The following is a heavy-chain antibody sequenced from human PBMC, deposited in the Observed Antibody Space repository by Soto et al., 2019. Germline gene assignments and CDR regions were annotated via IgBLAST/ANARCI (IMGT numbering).Heavy chain of an antibody. CDR2: IIPIFGTA. CDR3: ARAKTPAGVDY. J-gene: IGHJ4*02. D-gene: IGHD4-17*01. Sequence: GPSVKVSCKASGGTFSSYAISWVRQAPGQGLEWMGGIIPIFGTANYAQKFQGRVTMTRDTSISTAYAELSRLRSDDTAVYYCARAKTPAGVDYWGQGTLVTVSS. V-gene: IGHV1-69*05. CDR1: GGTFSSYA.